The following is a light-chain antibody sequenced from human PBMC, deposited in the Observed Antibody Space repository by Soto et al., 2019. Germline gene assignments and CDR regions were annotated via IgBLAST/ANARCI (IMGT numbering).Light chain of an antibody. CDR2: GNS. V-gene: IGLV1-40*01. Sequence: QSVLTQPPSVSGAPGQRVTISCTGSSSNIGAGYDVHWYQQLPGTAPKLLIYGNSNRPSGVPDRFSGSKSGTSASLAITGLQAEDEADYYCHSYDSSMSGSKVVFGGGTKVTV. CDR3: HSYDSSMSGSKVV. J-gene: IGLJ2*01. CDR1: SSNIGAGYD.